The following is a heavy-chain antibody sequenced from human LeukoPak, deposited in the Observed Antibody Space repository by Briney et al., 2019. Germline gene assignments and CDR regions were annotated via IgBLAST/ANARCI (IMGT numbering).Heavy chain of an antibody. J-gene: IGHJ4*02. Sequence: ASVKVSCKASGYTFTSYGISWVRQAPGQGLEWMGWFIAYNGNTNYAQKLQGRVTMTTDTSTSTAYMELRSLRSDDTAVYYCARDKAIYSGYAYYFDYWGQGTLVTVSS. CDR2: FIAYNGNT. V-gene: IGHV1-18*01. CDR1: GYTFTSYG. D-gene: IGHD5-12*01. CDR3: ARDKAIYSGYAYYFDY.